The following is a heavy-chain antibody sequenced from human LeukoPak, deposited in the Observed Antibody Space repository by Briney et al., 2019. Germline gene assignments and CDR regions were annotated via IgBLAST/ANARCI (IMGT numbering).Heavy chain of an antibody. CDR3: ARADPRVLLNYQH. Sequence: PGGSLRLSCAASGFTFSIYGMTWVRQPPGKGLEWIGEINHSGSTNYNPSLKSRVTISVDTSKNQFPLKLSSVTAADTAVYYCARADPRVLLNYQHWGQGTLVTVSS. CDR1: GFTFSIYG. CDR2: INHSGST. V-gene: IGHV4-34*01. D-gene: IGHD3-10*01. J-gene: IGHJ1*01.